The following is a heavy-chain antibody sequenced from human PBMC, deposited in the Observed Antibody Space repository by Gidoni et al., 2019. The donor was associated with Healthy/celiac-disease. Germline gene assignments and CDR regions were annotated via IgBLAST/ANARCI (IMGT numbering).Heavy chain of an antibody. CDR2: ISYDGSNK. J-gene: IGHJ3*02. Sequence: QVQLVESGGGVVQPGRSLRLSCAASGFTFSSYAMHWVRQAPGKGLEWVAVISYDGSNKYYADSVKGRFTISRDNSKNTLYLQMNSLRAEDTAVYYCARDSREYYDILTAYPRGAFDIWGQGTMVTVSS. D-gene: IGHD3-9*01. V-gene: IGHV3-30-3*01. CDR3: ARDSREYYDILTAYPRGAFDI. CDR1: GFTFSSYA.